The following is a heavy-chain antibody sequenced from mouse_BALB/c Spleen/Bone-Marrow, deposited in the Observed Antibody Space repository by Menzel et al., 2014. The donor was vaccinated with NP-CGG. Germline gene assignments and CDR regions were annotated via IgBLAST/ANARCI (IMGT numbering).Heavy chain of an antibody. Sequence: EVKLVESGAELVKPGASVKLSCTASGFNIKDTYMHWVKQRPEQGLEWIGRIDPANGNIKYDPKFQGKATITADTSSNTAYLRLSSLTSEDTAVYYCTRGEDYWGQGTSVIVSS. J-gene: IGHJ4*01. CDR2: IDPANGNI. V-gene: IGHV14-3*02. CDR1: GFNIKDTY. CDR3: TRGEDY.